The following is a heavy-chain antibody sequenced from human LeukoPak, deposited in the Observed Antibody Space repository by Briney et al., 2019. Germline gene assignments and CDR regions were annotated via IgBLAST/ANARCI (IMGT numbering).Heavy chain of an antibody. V-gene: IGHV3-23*01. Sequence: PGGSLRLSCAASGFTFSSYEMNWVRQAPGKGLEWVSAISGSGGSTYYADSVKGRFTISRDNSKNTLYLQMNSLRAEDTAVYYCAKDQGDIVVVVAASYDYWGQGTLVTVSS. CDR2: ISGSGGST. CDR1: GFTFSSYE. J-gene: IGHJ4*02. CDR3: AKDQGDIVVVVAASYDY. D-gene: IGHD2-15*01.